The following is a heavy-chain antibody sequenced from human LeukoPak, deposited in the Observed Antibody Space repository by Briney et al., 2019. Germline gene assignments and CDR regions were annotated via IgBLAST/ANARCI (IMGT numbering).Heavy chain of an antibody. J-gene: IGHJ4*02. V-gene: IGHV3-23*01. Sequence: GGSLRLSCAASGFTFSSYAMSWVRQAPRKGLEWVSAISGSGGSTYYADSVKGRFTISRDNSKNTLYLQMNSLRAEDTAVYYCAVWSIAAAGEGYWGQGTLVTVSS. CDR1: GFTFSSYA. CDR2: ISGSGGST. D-gene: IGHD6-13*01. CDR3: AVWSIAAAGEGY.